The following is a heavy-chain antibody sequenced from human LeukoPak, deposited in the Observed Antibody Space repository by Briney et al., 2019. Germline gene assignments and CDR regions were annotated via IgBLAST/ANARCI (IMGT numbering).Heavy chain of an antibody. D-gene: IGHD3-22*01. J-gene: IGHJ6*02. V-gene: IGHV3-53*01. Sequence: GGSLRLSCAASGFTVSSNYMSWVRQAPGKGLEWVSVIYSGGSTYYADSVKGRFTISRDYSKNTLYLQMNSLRAEDTAVYYCARAKSTYYYDSSGYGGMDVWGQGTTVTVSS. CDR3: ARAKSTYYYDSSGYGGMDV. CDR1: GFTVSSNY. CDR2: IYSGGST.